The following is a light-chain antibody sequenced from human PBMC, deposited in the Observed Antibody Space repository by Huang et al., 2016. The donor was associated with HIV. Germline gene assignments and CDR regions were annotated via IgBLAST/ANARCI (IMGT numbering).Light chain of an antibody. V-gene: IGKV3-15*01. CDR2: AAS. CDR3: QQHNSWPRT. Sequence: EIVMTQSPATLSVSPGERATLSCRASQSVGGNLAWYQQRLGQAPRLRIHAASTRATGIPARFSGSGSGTEFTLTVSSLQSEDFAVYYCQQHNSWPRTFGQGTRV. J-gene: IGKJ1*01. CDR1: QSVGGN.